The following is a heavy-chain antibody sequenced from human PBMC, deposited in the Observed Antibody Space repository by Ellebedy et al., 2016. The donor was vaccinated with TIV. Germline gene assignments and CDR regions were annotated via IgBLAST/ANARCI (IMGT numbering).Heavy chain of an antibody. CDR1: GFTFSSYA. CDR2: ISSSGSTI. CDR3: ARDRTYYYGSGIGY. V-gene: IGHV3-48*04. D-gene: IGHD3-10*01. J-gene: IGHJ4*02. Sequence: GESLKISXAASGFTFSSYAMHWVRQAPGKGLEWVSYISSSGSTIYYADSVKGRFTISRDNAKNSLYLQMNSLRAEDTAVYYCARDRTYYYGSGIGYWGQGTLVTVSS.